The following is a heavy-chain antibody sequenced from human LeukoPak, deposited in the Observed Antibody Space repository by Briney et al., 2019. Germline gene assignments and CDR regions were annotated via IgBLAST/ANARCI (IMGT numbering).Heavy chain of an antibody. V-gene: IGHV4-34*01. Sequence: SETLSLTCAVYGGSFSGYYWSWIRQPPGKGLEWIGEINHSGSTNYNPSLKSRVTISVDTSKNQFSLKLSFVTAADTAVYYCARRGGSYRPYNWFDPWGQGTLVTVSS. CDR3: ARRGGSYRPYNWFDP. CDR1: GGSFSGYY. CDR2: INHSGST. D-gene: IGHD1-26*01. J-gene: IGHJ5*02.